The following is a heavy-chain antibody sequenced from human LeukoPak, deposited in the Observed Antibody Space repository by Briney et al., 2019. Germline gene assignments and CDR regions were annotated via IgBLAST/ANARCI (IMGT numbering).Heavy chain of an antibody. J-gene: IGHJ4*02. Sequence: AGGSLRLSCAASGVTFSNYAMGWVRQFPGKGLEWVSAISGSGGSTYYADSVKGRFTISRDNSKNTLHLQMNSLTAEDTAVYYCAKEGISAYFDNWGQGTLVTVSS. CDR2: ISGSGGST. D-gene: IGHD1-14*01. V-gene: IGHV3-23*01. CDR1: GVTFSNYA. CDR3: AKEGISAYFDN.